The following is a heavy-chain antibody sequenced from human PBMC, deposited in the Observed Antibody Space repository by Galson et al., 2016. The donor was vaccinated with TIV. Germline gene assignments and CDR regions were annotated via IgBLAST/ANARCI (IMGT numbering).Heavy chain of an antibody. Sequence: SVKVSCKASGYIFINYYIHWVRQAPGQGLEWLGWFNPDSGATQYAQKFQGRVTMTRDTSISTAYMEPRRLISDDTAVYYCARVNWARAFDYWGQGTQVTVSS. CDR2: FNPDSGAT. V-gene: IGHV1-2*02. CDR1: GYIFINYY. D-gene: IGHD7-27*01. CDR3: ARVNWARAFDY. J-gene: IGHJ4*02.